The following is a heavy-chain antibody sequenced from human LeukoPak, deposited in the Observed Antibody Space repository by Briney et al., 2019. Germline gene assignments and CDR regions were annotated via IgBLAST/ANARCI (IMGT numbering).Heavy chain of an antibody. D-gene: IGHD6-13*01. Sequence: SETLSLTCTVSGGSISSYYWSWIRQPAGKGLEWIGRIYTSGRTNYNPSLKSRVTMSVDTSKNQFSLKLSSVTAADTAVYYCARLRATPGNNGSYSSSQLLIWFDPWGQGTLVTVSS. CDR3: ARLRATPGNNGSYSSSQLLIWFDP. CDR2: IYTSGRT. J-gene: IGHJ5*02. V-gene: IGHV4-4*07. CDR1: GGSISSYY.